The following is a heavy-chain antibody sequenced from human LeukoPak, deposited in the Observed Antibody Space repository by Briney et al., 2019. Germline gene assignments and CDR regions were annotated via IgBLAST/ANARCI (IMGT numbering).Heavy chain of an antibody. J-gene: IGHJ4*02. CDR3: TTTPTKYYDFWSAYNDY. V-gene: IGHV3-15*07. D-gene: IGHD3-3*01. CDR2: IKSKTDGGTT. CDR1: GFTFSSYS. Sequence: PGGSLRLSCAASGFTFSSYSMNWVRQAPGKGLEWVGRIKSKTDGGTTDYAAPVKGRFTISRDDSKNTLYLQMNSLKTEDTAVYYCTTTPTKYYDFWSAYNDYWGQGTLVAVSS.